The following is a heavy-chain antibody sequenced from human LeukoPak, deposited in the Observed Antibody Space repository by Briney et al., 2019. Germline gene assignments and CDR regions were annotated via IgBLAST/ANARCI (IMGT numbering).Heavy chain of an antibody. D-gene: IGHD5-18*01. J-gene: IGHJ5*02. CDR3: AREGYSYGYLGGDWFDP. Sequence: GASVKVSCKASGYTFTSYAMNWVRQAPGQGLEWMGWINTNTGNPTYAQGFTGRFVFSLDTSVSTAYLQISSLKAEDTAVYYCAREGYSYGYLGGDWFDPWGQGTLVTVSS. V-gene: IGHV7-4-1*02. CDR2: INTNTGNP. CDR1: GYTFTSYA.